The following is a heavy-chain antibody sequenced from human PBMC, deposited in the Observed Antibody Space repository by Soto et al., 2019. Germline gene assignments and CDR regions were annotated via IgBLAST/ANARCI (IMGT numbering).Heavy chain of an antibody. V-gene: IGHV4-31*03. CDR2: IYYRGNT. D-gene: IGHD1-26*01. CDR3: AIGGGGSYSNYYYGMDV. J-gene: IGHJ6*02. CDR1: YGSVSSDPFY. Sequence: SETLSLTCTVSYGSVSSDPFYWTWIRQHPGKGLEWIEYIYYRGNTYCNPSLKSRVTISIDTSKNQFSLRLSSVTAEDTAVYYCAIGGGGSYSNYYYGMDVWGQGTTVTVSS.